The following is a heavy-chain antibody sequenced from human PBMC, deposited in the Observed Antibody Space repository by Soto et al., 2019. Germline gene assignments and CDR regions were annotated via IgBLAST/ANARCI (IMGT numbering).Heavy chain of an antibody. CDR2: IYYSGST. Sequence: SETLSLTCTVSGGSISSGGYYWSWIRQHPGKGLEWIGYIYYSGSTYYNPSLKSRVTISVDTSKNQFSLKLSSVTAADTAVYYCARGAGSLVRGIDYWGQGTLVTVSS. D-gene: IGHD3-10*01. V-gene: IGHV4-31*03. CDR3: ARGAGSLVRGIDY. J-gene: IGHJ4*02. CDR1: GGSISSGGYY.